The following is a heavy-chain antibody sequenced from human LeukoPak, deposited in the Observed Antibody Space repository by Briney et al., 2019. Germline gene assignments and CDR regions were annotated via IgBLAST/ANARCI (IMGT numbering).Heavy chain of an antibody. CDR3: ARGKSGSYGTKGY. V-gene: IGHV3-7*01. Sequence: LGGSLRLSCVASGFTFSSYWMSWVRQAPGKGLECVADIKQDGSEKYYVDSVKGRFTISRDNAKNSLYLQMNSLRVEDTAVYYCARGKSGSYGTKGYWGQGTLVTVSS. CDR1: GFTFSSYW. D-gene: IGHD1-26*01. J-gene: IGHJ4*02. CDR2: IKQDGSEK.